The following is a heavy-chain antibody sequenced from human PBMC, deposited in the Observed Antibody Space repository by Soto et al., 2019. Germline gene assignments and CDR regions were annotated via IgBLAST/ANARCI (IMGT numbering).Heavy chain of an antibody. J-gene: IGHJ4*02. CDR3: ANEGLTTGTTTASYYFDY. CDR2: INGSGGIT. V-gene: IGHV3-23*01. D-gene: IGHD1-1*01. Sequence: HPGGSLRLSCSASRFTFSSYAMSWVRQAPGKGLEWVSAINGSGGITYYADSVKGRFTISRDNSKNTLYLQMNSLRAEDTAVYYCANEGLTTGTTTASYYFDYWGQGTLVTVSS. CDR1: RFTFSSYA.